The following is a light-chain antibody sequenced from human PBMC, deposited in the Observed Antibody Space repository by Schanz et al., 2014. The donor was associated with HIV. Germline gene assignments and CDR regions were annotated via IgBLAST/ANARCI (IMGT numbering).Light chain of an antibody. CDR2: GAS. V-gene: IGKV3-20*01. CDR3: HHYGGS. CDR1: QSVPSH. Sequence: EIVLTQSPATLSLSPGERATLSCRASQSVPSHLAWYQQKPGQAPRLLIYGASSRATGIPDRFSGSGSGTDFTLTISRLEPEDFAVYYCHHYGGSFGPGTTVDYK. J-gene: IGKJ3*01.